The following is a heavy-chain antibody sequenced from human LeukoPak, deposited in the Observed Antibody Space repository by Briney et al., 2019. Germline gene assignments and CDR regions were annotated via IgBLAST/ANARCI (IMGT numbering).Heavy chain of an antibody. J-gene: IGHJ5*02. V-gene: IGHV4-34*01. CDR2: INHSGST. CDR1: GGSFSGYY. D-gene: IGHD2-2*02. Sequence: PSQTLSLTCAVYGGSFSGYYWSWIRQPPGKGLEWIGEINHSGSTNYNPSLKSRVTISVDTSKNQFSLKLSSVTAADTAVYYCARGVGDCSSTSCYSQVRWFDPWGQGTLVTVSS. CDR3: ARGVGDCSSTSCYSQVRWFDP.